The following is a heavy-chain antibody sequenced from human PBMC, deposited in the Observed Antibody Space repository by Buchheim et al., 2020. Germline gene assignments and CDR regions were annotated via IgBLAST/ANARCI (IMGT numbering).Heavy chain of an antibody. CDR1: GFTFSSYS. V-gene: IGHV3-48*01. CDR3: ARDLYYYYDSSGYYFTHYYYGMDV. CDR2: ISSSSSTI. D-gene: IGHD3-22*01. J-gene: IGHJ6*02. Sequence: EVQLVESGGGLVQPGGSLRLSCAASGFTFSSYSMNWVRQAPGKGLEWVSYISSSSSTIYYADSVKGRFTISRDNAKNSLYLQMNSLRAEDTAVYYCARDLYYYYDSSGYYFTHYYYGMDVWGQGTT.